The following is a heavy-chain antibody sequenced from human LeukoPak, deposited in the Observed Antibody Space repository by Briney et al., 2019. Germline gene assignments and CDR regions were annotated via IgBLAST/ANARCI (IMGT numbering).Heavy chain of an antibody. CDR1: GGSISSSNYY. D-gene: IGHD5-24*01. CDR3: ARVEMATTDAFDI. J-gene: IGHJ3*02. Sequence: SETLSLTCTVSGGSISSSNYYWGWIRQPPGKGLERIGSIYYNGSTYYNPSLKSRVTISVDTSKNQFSLKLSSVTAADTAVYYCARVEMATTDAFDIWGQGTMVTVSS. CDR2: IYYNGST. V-gene: IGHV4-39*01.